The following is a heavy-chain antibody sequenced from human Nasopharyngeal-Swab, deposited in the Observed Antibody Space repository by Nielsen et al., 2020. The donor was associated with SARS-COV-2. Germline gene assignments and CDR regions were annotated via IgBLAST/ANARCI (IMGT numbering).Heavy chain of an antibody. D-gene: IGHD6-19*01. CDR2: INPNSGGT. V-gene: IGHV1-2*06. CDR3: ARDPTSVAGTGDYYYGMDV. J-gene: IGHJ6*02. CDR1: GYTFTGYY. Sequence: SVQVSCKASGYTFTGYYMHWVRQAPGQGLEWMGRINPNSGGTNYAQKFQGRVTMTRDTSISTAYMELSRLRSDDTAVYYCARDPTSVAGTGDYYYGMDVWGQGTTVTVSS.